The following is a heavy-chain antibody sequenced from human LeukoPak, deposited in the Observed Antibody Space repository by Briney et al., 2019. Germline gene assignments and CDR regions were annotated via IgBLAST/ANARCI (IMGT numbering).Heavy chain of an antibody. CDR3: ALSDVVGGLAFDI. CDR1: GFTFSDYY. Sequence: GGSLSLSCAASGFTFSDYYMDWGRRSPGQGVEWVGRIRNKTKSYTTELDASVKERITISRDDSKNSLYLQMNSLKSEDTAVDYCALSDVVGGLAFDIWGQGTMVTVSS. CDR2: IRNKTKSYTT. D-gene: IGHD2-15*01. V-gene: IGHV3-72*01. J-gene: IGHJ3*02.